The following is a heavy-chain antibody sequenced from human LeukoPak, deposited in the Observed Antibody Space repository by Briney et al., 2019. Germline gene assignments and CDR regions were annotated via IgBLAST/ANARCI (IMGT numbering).Heavy chain of an antibody. CDR3: ARDVSSTSSWWFDP. J-gene: IGHJ5*02. CDR2: FDPEDGET. CDR1: GYTLTELS. D-gene: IGHD2-2*01. Sequence: ASVKVSCKVSGYTLTELSMHWVRQAPGKGLEWMGGFDPEDGETIYAQKFQGRVTMTEDTSTDTAYMELSSLRYEDTAVYYCARDVSSTSSWWFDPWGQGTLVIVSS. V-gene: IGHV1-24*01.